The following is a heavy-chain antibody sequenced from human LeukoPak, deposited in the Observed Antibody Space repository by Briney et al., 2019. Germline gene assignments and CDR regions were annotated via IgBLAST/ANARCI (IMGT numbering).Heavy chain of an antibody. J-gene: IGHJ2*01. CDR3: ARVGPYCGGDCYSPWYFDL. CDR1: GGSISSYY. CDR2: IYTSGST. D-gene: IGHD2-21*01. V-gene: IGHV4-4*07. Sequence: SETLSLTCTVSGGSISSYYWSWIRQPAGKGLEWIGRIYTSGSTNYNPSLKSRVTMSVDTSKNQFSLRLSSVTAADTAVYYCARVGPYCGGDCYSPWYFDLWGRGTLVTVSS.